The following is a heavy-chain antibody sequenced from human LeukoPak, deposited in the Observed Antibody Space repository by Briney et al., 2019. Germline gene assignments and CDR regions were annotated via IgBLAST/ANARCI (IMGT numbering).Heavy chain of an antibody. CDR1: GFTFSSYA. CDR3: AKDQYCSSISCYLFDY. D-gene: IGHD2-2*01. J-gene: IGHJ4*02. V-gene: IGHV3-23*01. CDR2: ISGSGGST. Sequence: GGSLRLSCAASGFTFSSYAMSWVRQAPGKGLEWVSAISGSGGSTYYADSVKGRFTISRDNSKNTLDLQMNSLRAEDTAVYYCAKDQYCSSISCYLFDYWGQGTLVTVSS.